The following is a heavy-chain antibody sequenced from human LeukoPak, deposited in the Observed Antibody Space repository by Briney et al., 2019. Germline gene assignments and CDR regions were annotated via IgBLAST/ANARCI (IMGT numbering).Heavy chain of an antibody. V-gene: IGHV1-69*02. J-gene: IGHJ4*02. CDR1: GGTFSSYT. D-gene: IGHD3-22*01. Sequence: SVKVSCKASGGTFSSYTISWVRQAPGQGLEWMGRVIPILGIANYAQKFQGRVTITADKSTSTAYMELSSLRSEDTAVYYCARDYDSSGYYYSDYWGQGTLVTVSS. CDR2: VIPILGIA. CDR3: ARDYDSSGYYYSDY.